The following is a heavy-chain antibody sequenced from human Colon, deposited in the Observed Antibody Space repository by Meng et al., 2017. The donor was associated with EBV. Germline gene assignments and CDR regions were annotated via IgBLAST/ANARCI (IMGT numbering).Heavy chain of an antibody. V-gene: IGHV4-4*02. J-gene: IGHJ4*02. CDR2: IYHSGST. CDR3: ARVGAYCGGDCYHPR. CDR1: GGSLSSRNW. Sequence: VAVQGPGPGLGKPSGTLSLTRAVSGGSLSSRNWWSWVRQPPGKGLEWIGEIYHSGSTNYNPSLKSRVTISVDESKNQFSLRLSSVTAADTAVYYCARVGAYCGGDCYHPRWGQGTLVTVSS. D-gene: IGHD2-21*02.